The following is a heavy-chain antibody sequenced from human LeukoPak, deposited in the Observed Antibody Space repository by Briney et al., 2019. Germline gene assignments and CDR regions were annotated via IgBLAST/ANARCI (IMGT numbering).Heavy chain of an antibody. D-gene: IGHD2-2*01. V-gene: IGHV3-48*03. CDR3: ARGGYCSSAICYSLNAFDI. CDR2: INSRDNIV. J-gene: IGHJ3*02. CDR1: GFTVNTYE. Sequence: GGSLRLSCAASGFTVNTYEMNWVRQVPGKGLEWVSYINSRDNIVYYADSVKGRFTISRDNAKNSLSLQMNSLRAEDTAVYYCARGGYCSSAICYSLNAFDIWGQGTVVTISS.